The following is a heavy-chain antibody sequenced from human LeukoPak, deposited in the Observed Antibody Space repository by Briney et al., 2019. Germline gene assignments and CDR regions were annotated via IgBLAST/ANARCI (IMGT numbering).Heavy chain of an antibody. Sequence: EGSLRLSCAASGFAFSFYAMSWLRQPPGKGLEWVSTINANSGTTSYAASVRGRFTISRDNSKNTMYLQMDSLRAEDTAVYYCAKRTNHYETSGYYYAFDYWGQGTLVTVSS. J-gene: IGHJ4*02. CDR3: AKRTNHYETSGYYYAFDY. V-gene: IGHV3-23*01. D-gene: IGHD3-22*01. CDR1: GFAFSFYA. CDR2: INANSGTT.